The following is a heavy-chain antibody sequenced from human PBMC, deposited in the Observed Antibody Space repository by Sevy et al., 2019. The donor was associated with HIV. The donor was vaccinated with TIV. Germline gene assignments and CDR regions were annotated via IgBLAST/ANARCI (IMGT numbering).Heavy chain of an antibody. V-gene: IGHV4-34*01. Sequence: SETLSLTCAVYRGSFSGYYWNWIRQTPGKGLEWIGEINHSGSTNYNPSLKSRVTISVDTSKNQFSLRLNSVTAADTAVYYCARAPPVVVVPGAPSWFDPWGQGTLVTVSS. CDR2: INHSGST. J-gene: IGHJ5*01. CDR3: ARAPPVVVVPGAPSWFDP. CDR1: RGSFSGYY. D-gene: IGHD2-2*01.